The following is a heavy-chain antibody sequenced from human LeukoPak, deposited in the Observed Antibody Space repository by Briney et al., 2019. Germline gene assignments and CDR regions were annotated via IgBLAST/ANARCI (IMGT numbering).Heavy chain of an antibody. CDR2: INPNSVGT. V-gene: IGHV1-2*02. J-gene: IGHJ4*02. D-gene: IGHD1-26*01. Sequence: ASVKVSCKASGYTFTGYYMHSVRQAPGQGLEWMGWINPNSVGTNYAQKFQGRVTMTRDTSISTAYMELSRLRSDDTAVYYCASRGGVGASRSWGRGTLVSVSS. CDR3: ASRGGVGASRS. CDR1: GYTFTGYY.